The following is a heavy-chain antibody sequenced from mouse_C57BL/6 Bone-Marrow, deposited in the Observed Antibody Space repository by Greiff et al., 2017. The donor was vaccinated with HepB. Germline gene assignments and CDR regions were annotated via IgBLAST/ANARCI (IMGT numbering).Heavy chain of an antibody. CDR1: GYSITSGYY. CDR3: ARGNYNWDGGY. CDR2: ISYDGSN. V-gene: IGHV3-6*01. D-gene: IGHD4-1*01. Sequence: EVQLQQSGPGLVKPSQSLSLTCSVTGYSITSGYYWNWIRQFPGNKLEWMGYISYDGSNNYNPSLKNRISITRDTSKNQFFLKLNSVTTEDTATYYCARGNYNWDGGYWGQGTTLTVSS. J-gene: IGHJ2*01.